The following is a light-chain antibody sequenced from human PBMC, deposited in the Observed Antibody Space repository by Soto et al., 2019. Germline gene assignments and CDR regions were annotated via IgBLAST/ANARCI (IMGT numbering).Light chain of an antibody. CDR3: QQYGSSPMYT. V-gene: IGKV3-20*01. CDR2: GAS. J-gene: IGKJ2*01. Sequence: EIVLTQSPGTLSLSPGERATLSCRASQSVSSSYLAWYQQKPGQAPRLLIYGASSRATGIPDRFSGSGSGTDFTINISRLEPEDFAVYYGQQYGSSPMYTFGQGTKLEIK. CDR1: QSVSSSY.